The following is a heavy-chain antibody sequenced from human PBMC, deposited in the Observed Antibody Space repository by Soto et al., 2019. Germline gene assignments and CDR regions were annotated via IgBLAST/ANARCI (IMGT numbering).Heavy chain of an antibody. V-gene: IGHV3-23*01. CDR2: ISGSGVST. D-gene: IGHD3-3*02. Sequence: EVQLLESGGGLVQPGGSLRLSCAASGFTFSSYVMNWVRQAPGKGLEWVSAISGSGVSTYYADSVKGRFTISRDNSKNTLYLQMNSLRAEDTAVYYCAKVPIFGVVSRSYGMDVWGQGTTVTVSS. J-gene: IGHJ6*02. CDR3: AKVPIFGVVSRSYGMDV. CDR1: GFTFSSYV.